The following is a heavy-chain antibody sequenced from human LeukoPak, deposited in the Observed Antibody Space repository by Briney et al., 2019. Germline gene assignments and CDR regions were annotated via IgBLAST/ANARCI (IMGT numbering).Heavy chain of an antibody. CDR1: GYTFTSYD. D-gene: IGHD3-3*01. Sequence: ASVKVSCEASGYTFTSYDINWVRQATGQGLEWMGWMNPNSGNTGYAQKFQGRVTMTRNTSISTAYMELSSLRSEDTAVYYCARPITIDGGYGMDVWGQGTTVTVSS. CDR2: MNPNSGNT. CDR3: ARPITIDGGYGMDV. V-gene: IGHV1-8*01. J-gene: IGHJ6*02.